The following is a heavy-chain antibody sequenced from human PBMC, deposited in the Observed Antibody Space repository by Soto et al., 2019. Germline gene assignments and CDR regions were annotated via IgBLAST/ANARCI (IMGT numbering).Heavy chain of an antibody. J-gene: IGHJ5*02. D-gene: IGHD5-18*01. V-gene: IGHV4-30-4*01. CDR3: AREARDVDTAMVAWFDP. CDR2: IYYSGST. CDR1: GGSISSGDYY. Sequence: SETLSLTCTVSGGSISSGDYYWSWIPHPPGKGLEWIGYIYYSGSTYYNPSLKSRVTISVDTSKNQFSLKLSSVTAADTAVYYCAREARDVDTAMVAWFDPWGQGTLVTVSS.